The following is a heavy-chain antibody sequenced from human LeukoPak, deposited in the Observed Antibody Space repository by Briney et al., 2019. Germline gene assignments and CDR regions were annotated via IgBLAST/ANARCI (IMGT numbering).Heavy chain of an antibody. Sequence: VDSLRLSCVASGFTFNLYPMTWVRQSPGKGLQWDSTIGTSGDTYYADSVKGRFTISRDDSKNTLYLQMHSLGAEDTAVYYCAKSRIVDRRGYFDSWGQGTLVTVSS. V-gene: IGHV3-23*01. J-gene: IGHJ4*02. CDR3: AKSRIVDRRGYFDS. CDR1: GFTFNLYP. CDR2: IGTSGDT. D-gene: IGHD2-15*01.